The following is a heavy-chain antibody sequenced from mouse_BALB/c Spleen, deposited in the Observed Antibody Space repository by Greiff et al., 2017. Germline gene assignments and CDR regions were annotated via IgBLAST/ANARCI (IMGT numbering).Heavy chain of an antibody. J-gene: IGHJ3*01. CDR2: IDPENGDT. CDR1: GFNIKDYY. CDR3: NAEGHWFAY. V-gene: IGHV14-4*02. Sequence: VQLQQSGAELVRPGASVKLSCTASGFNIKDYYMHWVKQRPEQGLEWIGWIDPENGDTEYAPKFQGKATMTADTSSNTAYLQLSSLTSEDTAVYYCNAEGHWFAYWGQGTLVTVSA.